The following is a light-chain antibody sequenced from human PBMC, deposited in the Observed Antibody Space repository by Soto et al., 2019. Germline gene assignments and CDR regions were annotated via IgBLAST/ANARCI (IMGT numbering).Light chain of an antibody. Sequence: EIVLTQSPATLSLSPGARATLSCGASQSISSYLAWYQQKNGQAPRLLIYDTSNRATGIPARFSGIGSGTDLTLTLRSLEPDDGKVYDGQQYNSWPLTFGGGTKVDIK. CDR1: QSISSY. J-gene: IGKJ4*01. V-gene: IGKV3-11*01. CDR3: QQYNSWPLT. CDR2: DTS.